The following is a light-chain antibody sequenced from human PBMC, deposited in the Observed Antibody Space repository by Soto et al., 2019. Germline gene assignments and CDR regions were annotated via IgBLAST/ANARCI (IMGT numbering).Light chain of an antibody. CDR2: EVN. J-gene: IGLJ2*01. Sequence: QSVLTQPASVSGSPGQSITISCTGTSSDVGSYNLVSWYQHHPGKAPKLMIYEVNKRPSGVSNRFSGSKSGNTASLTISGLQADDEADYYCCSFAGSSTHVVFGGGTKLTVL. CDR3: CSFAGSSTHVV. CDR1: SSDVGSYNL. V-gene: IGLV2-23*02.